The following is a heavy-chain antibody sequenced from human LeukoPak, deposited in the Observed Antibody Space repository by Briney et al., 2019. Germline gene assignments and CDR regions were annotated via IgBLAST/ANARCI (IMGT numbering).Heavy chain of an antibody. J-gene: IGHJ4*02. CDR2: IIPIFGTA. D-gene: IGHD3-10*01. Sequence: ASVKVSCKASGGTFSSYAISWVRQAPGQGLEWMGGIIPIFGTANYAQKFQGRVTITADKSTSTAYMELSSLRSEDTAVYYCARDRVLLWFGESYYFDYWGQGTLVTVSS. CDR3: ARDRVLLWFGESYYFDY. V-gene: IGHV1-69*06. CDR1: GGTFSSYA.